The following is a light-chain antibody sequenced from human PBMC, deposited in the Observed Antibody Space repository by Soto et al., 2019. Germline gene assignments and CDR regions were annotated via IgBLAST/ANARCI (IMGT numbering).Light chain of an antibody. CDR3: LLISQGVGEV. J-gene: IGLJ1*01. CDR2: DTS. CDR1: TGAVTSGHY. V-gene: IGLV7-46*01. Sequence: QAVVTQEPSLTVSPGGTVTLTCGSSTGAVTSGHYPHWFQQKPGQAPRTLIYDTSNRHSWTPARLSGSLLGGKAALTLSDAQPEDEAAYYCLLISQGVGEVCGTGTKLTVL.